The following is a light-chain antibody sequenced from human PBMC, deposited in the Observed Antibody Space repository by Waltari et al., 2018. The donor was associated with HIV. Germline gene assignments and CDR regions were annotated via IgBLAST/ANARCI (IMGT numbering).Light chain of an antibody. CDR2: AAN. CDR3: QQYGSSLTWT. Sequence: EIVLTQSPGTLSLSPGEGATLSCRASQTVNTYYLAWYQQKPGQAPRLLIYAANSRATGIPDRFNGSGSGTDFTLTINRLEPEDFAVYYCQQYGSSLTWTFGQGTKVELK. J-gene: IGKJ1*01. V-gene: IGKV3-20*01. CDR1: QTVNTYY.